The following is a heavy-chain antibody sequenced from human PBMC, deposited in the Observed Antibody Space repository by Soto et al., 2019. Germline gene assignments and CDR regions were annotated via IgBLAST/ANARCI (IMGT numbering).Heavy chain of an antibody. CDR1: GGSISSYD. V-gene: IGHV4-59*08. J-gene: IGHJ6*03. D-gene: IGHD3-10*01. Sequence: SETLSLTWTVSGGSISSYDWTWIRQPPGKGLEWIGYIYYSGSTNYNPSLKSRVTISVATSKTQFSLKLSSVTAADTAVYYCARLEGYYLYRDVWGKGPTVTVS. CDR2: IYYSGST. CDR3: ARLEGYYLYRDV.